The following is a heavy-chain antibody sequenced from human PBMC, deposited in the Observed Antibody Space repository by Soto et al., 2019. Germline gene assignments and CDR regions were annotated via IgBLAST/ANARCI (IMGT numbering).Heavy chain of an antibody. V-gene: IGHV3-66*01. J-gene: IGHJ4*02. CDR2: IYSGGST. Sequence: GGSLRLSCAASGFTVISNYMSWVRQAPGKGLEWVSVIYSGGSTYYADSVKGRFTISRDNSKNTLYLQMNSLRAEDTAVYYCARDPVMITFGGVTHGSYWGQGTLVTVSS. CDR3: ARDPVMITFGGVTHGSY. CDR1: GFTVISNY. D-gene: IGHD3-16*01.